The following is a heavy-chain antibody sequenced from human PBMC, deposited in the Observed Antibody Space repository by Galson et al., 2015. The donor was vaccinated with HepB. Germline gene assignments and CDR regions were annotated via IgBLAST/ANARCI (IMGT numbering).Heavy chain of an antibody. V-gene: IGHV3-30*04. D-gene: IGHD3-9*01. Sequence: SLRLSCAASGFTFSTYAMHWVRQAPGKGLEWVTVISFDGSNKYYADSVKGRFTISRDNSKNTMCMQMNSLRAEDTAVYYCAKDAGCIFTGYYIDYWGQGTLVTVSS. J-gene: IGHJ4*02. CDR1: GFTFSTYA. CDR2: ISFDGSNK. CDR3: AKDAGCIFTGYYIDY.